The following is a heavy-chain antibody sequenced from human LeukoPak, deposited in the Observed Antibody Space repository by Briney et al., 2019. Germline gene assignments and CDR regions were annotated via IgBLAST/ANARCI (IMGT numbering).Heavy chain of an antibody. Sequence: SETLSLTCTVSGGSISSSSYYWGWIRQPPGKGLEWIGSIYYSGSTYYNPSLKSRVTISVDTSKNQFSLKLSSVTAADTAVYYCARGNRDGYNFDYWAREPWSPSPQ. J-gene: IGHJ4*02. CDR3: ARGNRDGYNFDY. V-gene: IGHV4-39*07. CDR2: IYYSGST. CDR1: GGSISSSSYY. D-gene: IGHD5-24*01.